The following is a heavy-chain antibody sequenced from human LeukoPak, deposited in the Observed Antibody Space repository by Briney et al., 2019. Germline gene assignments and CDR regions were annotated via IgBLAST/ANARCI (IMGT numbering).Heavy chain of an antibody. CDR2: IYSGGST. CDR3: ARDLGTTHGYFDY. CDR1: GFTVSSNY. J-gene: IGHJ4*02. V-gene: IGHV3-66*01. D-gene: IGHD2-15*01. Sequence: GGSLRLSCAASGFTVSSNYMSWVRQAPGKGLEWVSVIYSGGSTYYADSVKGRFTISRDNPKNTLYLQMNSLRAEDTAVYYCARDLGTTHGYFDYWGQRTLVTVSS.